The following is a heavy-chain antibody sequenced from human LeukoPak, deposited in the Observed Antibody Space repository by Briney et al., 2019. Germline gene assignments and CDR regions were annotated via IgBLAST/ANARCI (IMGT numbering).Heavy chain of an antibody. D-gene: IGHD2-21*01. Sequence: GGSLRLSCAASRFTFSTYAMSWVRQAPGKGLEWVSAISGSGGSTYYADSVKGRFTISSDSSKNTLYLQMNSLRAEDTAVYYCAKNLNSGRLNSFDYWGQGTLVTVSS. CDR1: RFTFSTYA. CDR3: AKNLNSGRLNSFDY. J-gene: IGHJ4*02. V-gene: IGHV3-23*01. CDR2: ISGSGGST.